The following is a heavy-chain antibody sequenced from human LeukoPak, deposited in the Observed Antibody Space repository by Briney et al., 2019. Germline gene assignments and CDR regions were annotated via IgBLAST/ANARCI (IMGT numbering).Heavy chain of an antibody. CDR3: ARVGRYYYDSSGYLPY. D-gene: IGHD3-22*01. CDR2: IWYDGSNK. J-gene: IGHJ4*02. V-gene: IGHV3-33*01. CDR1: GFTFSSYG. Sequence: PGRSLRLSCAASGFTFSSYGMHWVRQAPGKGLEWVAVIWYDGSNKYYADSVKGRFTISRDNSKNTLYLQMNSLRAEDTAVYYCARVGRYYYDSSGYLPYWGQGTLVTVSS.